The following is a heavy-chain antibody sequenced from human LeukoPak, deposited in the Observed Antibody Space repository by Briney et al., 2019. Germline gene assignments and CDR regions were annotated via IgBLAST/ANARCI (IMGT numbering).Heavy chain of an antibody. Sequence: PGGSLRLSCAASGFTVSSNYMSWVRQAPGKGLEWVSVIYSGGSTYYADSVKGRFTISRDHSKNTLYLQMNSLRAEDTAVYYCAREGRAYYDSSGYYYDAFDIWGQGTMVTVSS. CDR1: GFTVSSNY. CDR3: AREGRAYYDSSGYYYDAFDI. CDR2: IYSGGST. J-gene: IGHJ3*02. D-gene: IGHD3-22*01. V-gene: IGHV3-53*01.